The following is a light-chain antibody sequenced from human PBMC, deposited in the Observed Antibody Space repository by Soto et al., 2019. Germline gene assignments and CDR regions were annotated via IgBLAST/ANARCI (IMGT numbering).Light chain of an antibody. V-gene: IGKV3D-15*01. J-gene: IGKJ1*01. CDR2: ATS. CDR3: RQYHNWPRT. CDR1: ERVSSN. Sequence: IVMTQSPATLSVSPGERATLSCRASERVSSNLAWYQQKPGQAPRLLLYATSTRAMGIPARFRGSGSGTEFTLTISSLQFEDFAVYYCRQYHNWPRTFGQGNKVEIK.